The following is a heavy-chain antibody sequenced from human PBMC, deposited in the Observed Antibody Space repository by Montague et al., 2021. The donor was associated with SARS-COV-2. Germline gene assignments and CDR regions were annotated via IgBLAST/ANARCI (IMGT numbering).Heavy chain of an antibody. Sequence: SLRLSCAASGFRISSYGMHWVRQAPGKGLEWVAVIWYDGSNKNYADSVKGRFTISRDNSKNTVYLQMNSLRAEDTAVYYCARVGDYESSGYWDYFDYWGQGTLVTVSS. V-gene: IGHV3-33*01. CDR3: ARVGDYESSGYWDYFDY. CDR2: IWYDGSNK. D-gene: IGHD3-22*01. J-gene: IGHJ4*02. CDR1: GFRISSYG.